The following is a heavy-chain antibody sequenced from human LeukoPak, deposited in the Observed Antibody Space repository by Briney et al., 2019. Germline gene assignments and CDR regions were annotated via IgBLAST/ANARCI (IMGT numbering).Heavy chain of an antibody. V-gene: IGHV4-4*07. CDR3: ARAGYTISAFHSDF. CDR2: IYTTGRT. D-gene: IGHD5-24*01. CDR1: GVSISSDW. J-gene: IGHJ4*02. Sequence: SETLSLTCDVSGVSISSDWWSWVRKPAGKGLEWIGRIYTTGRTNYSPSFQSRVTMSIDMSKNHFSLTLRSVTAADTAVYYCARAGYTISAFHSDFWGQGAPVTVSS.